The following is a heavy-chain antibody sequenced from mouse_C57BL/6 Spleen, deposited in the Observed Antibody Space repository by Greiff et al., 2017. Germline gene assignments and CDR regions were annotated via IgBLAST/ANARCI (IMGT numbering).Heavy chain of an antibody. CDR2: IYWDDDK. CDR1: GFSLSTSGMG. Sequence: QVTLKESGPGILQSSQTLSLTCSFSGFSLSTSGMGVSWIRQPSGKGLEWQAHIYWDDDKRYNPSLKSRLTISKDTSRNQVFLKITRVDTADTATYDWARGHYGSSDAMDYWGQGTSVTVSS. CDR3: ARGHYGSSDAMDY. D-gene: IGHD1-1*01. V-gene: IGHV8-12*01. J-gene: IGHJ4*01.